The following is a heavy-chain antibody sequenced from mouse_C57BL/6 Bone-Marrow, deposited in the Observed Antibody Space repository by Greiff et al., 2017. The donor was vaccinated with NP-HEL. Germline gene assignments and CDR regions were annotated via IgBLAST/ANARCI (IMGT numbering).Heavy chain of an antibody. CDR1: GYAFTNYL. D-gene: IGHD1-1*01. J-gene: IGHJ3*01. CDR2: IHPSDSDT. Sequence: VQLQESGAELVRPGTSVKVSCKASGYAFTNYLIEWVKQRPGQGLEWIGRIHPSDSDTNYNQKFKGKATLTVDKSSSTAYMQLSSLTSEDSAVYYCAIRTTVPWFAYWGQGTLVTVSA. CDR3: AIRTTVPWFAY. V-gene: IGHV1-54*01.